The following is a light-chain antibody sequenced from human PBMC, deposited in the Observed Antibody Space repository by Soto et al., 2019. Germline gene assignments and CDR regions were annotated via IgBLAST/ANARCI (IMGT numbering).Light chain of an antibody. V-gene: IGLV1-47*01. CDR1: SSNIGSNY. Sequence: QSVLTQPPSASGTPGQRVTISCSGSSSNIGSNYVYWYQQFPGTAPKLLIFKNIHRPSGVPDRFSGSRSGTSASLAISGLRSEDEADYYCAAWDDSLNGLVFGTGTKLTVL. CDR2: KNI. CDR3: AAWDDSLNGLV. J-gene: IGLJ1*01.